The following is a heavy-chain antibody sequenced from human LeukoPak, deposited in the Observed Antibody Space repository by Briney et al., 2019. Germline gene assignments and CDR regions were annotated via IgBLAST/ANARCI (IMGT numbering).Heavy chain of an antibody. D-gene: IGHD3-22*01. CDR2: FYHSGRT. J-gene: IGHJ6*03. CDR3: ARGGTMIEGYYYMDV. Sequence: SSEPLSFTFAVLGAPFGGYYWTGIRQPPGKGWEGIGEFYHSGRTKYTPSLKSRVTISVDTSKNQSSLKQSSVTAADSAVYYCARGGTMIEGYYYMDVWGKGTTVTVSS. V-gene: IGHV4-34*01. CDR1: GAPFGGYY.